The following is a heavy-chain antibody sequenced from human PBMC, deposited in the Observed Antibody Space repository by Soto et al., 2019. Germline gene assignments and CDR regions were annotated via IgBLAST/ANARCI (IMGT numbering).Heavy chain of an antibody. Sequence: QVQLVESGGGVVQPGRSLRLSCAASGFTFSSYGMHWVRQAPGKGLEWVAVISYDGSNKYYADSVKGRFTISRDNSKNTLYLQMNSLRAEDTAVYYCAKDCHDYSNPGVDYYGMDVWGQGTTVTVSS. CDR2: ISYDGSNK. CDR1: GFTFSSYG. J-gene: IGHJ6*02. CDR3: AKDCHDYSNPGVDYYGMDV. D-gene: IGHD4-4*01. V-gene: IGHV3-30*18.